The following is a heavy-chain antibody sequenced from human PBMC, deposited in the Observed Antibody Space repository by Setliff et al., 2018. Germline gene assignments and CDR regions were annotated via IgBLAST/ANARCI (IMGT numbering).Heavy chain of an antibody. CDR1: VYSISRDCH. CDR3: ARHRAVAGAYYFDF. D-gene: IGHD6-19*01. V-gene: IGHV4-38-2*01. CDR2: IYYSGNT. Sequence: PSETLSLTCAVSVYSISRDCHWGWIRQPPGKGLGWIGSIYYSGNTYYNASLKGRVTISGDTSKNQFSLKLTAVTAADTAIYYCARHRAVAGAYYFDFWGQGTLVTVSS. J-gene: IGHJ4*02.